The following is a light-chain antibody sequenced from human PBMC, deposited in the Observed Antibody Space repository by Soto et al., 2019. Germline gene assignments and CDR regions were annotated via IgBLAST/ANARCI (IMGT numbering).Light chain of an antibody. J-gene: IGKJ1*01. CDR1: QSVSRY. CDR2: DAS. V-gene: IGKV3-15*01. Sequence: EIVLTQSPATLSLSPWERATLSCRASQSVSRYLAWYQQKPGRAPRLLIYDASTRATGIPVRFSGSGSGTEFTLTISSLQSEDFAVYYCHQYNYWPTFGQGTKVDIK. CDR3: HQYNYWPT.